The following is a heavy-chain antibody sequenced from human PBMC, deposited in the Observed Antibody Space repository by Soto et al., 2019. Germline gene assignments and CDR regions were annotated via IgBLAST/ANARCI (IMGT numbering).Heavy chain of an antibody. J-gene: IGHJ4*02. Sequence: EVQLLESGGGLVQPGGSLRLSCAASGFTFSSYAMRWVRQAPGKGLEWVSAISGSGGSTYYADSVKGRFTISRDNSKNTGYLQMNSRRGEDTAVYYCARRGSGSYYDYWGQGTLVTVSS. V-gene: IGHV3-23*01. CDR2: ISGSGGST. D-gene: IGHD1-26*01. CDR3: ARRGSGSYYDY. CDR1: GFTFSSYA.